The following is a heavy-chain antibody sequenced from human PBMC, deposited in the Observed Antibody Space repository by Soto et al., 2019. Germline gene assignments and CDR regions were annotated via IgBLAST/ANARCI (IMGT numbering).Heavy chain of an antibody. CDR3: TSLLLWFVEAPDY. CDR1: GFTLSKSW. V-gene: IGHV3-15*01. J-gene: IGHJ4*02. Sequence: GGSLRLSCAASGFTLSKSWMSWVRQTPGKGLEWVGRIKSKTDGGTTDYAAPVRGRFTISRDDSRNTLYLQMNSLKTEDTALYYCTSLLLWFVEAPDYWGQGTLVTVSS. CDR2: IKSKTDGGTT. D-gene: IGHD3-10*01.